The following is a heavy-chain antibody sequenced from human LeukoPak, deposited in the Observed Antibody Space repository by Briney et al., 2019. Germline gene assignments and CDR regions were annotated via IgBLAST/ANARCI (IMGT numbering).Heavy chain of an antibody. D-gene: IGHD1-26*01. V-gene: IGHV4-39*01. J-gene: IGHJ4*02. Sequence: SETMSLTCSVSGGSISGYYWGWIRQPPGKGLEWIANIYYSGSTYYSPSLRSRVTISVDTSKNQFSLKVNSVTAADTAVYYCARQNKGTSRDSGSYLAFDSWGQGTLVIVSS. CDR3: ARQNKGTSRDSGSYLAFDS. CDR2: IYYSGST. CDR1: GGSISGYY.